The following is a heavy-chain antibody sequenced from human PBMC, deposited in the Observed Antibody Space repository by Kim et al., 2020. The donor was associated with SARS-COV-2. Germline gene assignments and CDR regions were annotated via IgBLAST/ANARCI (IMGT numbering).Heavy chain of an antibody. J-gene: IGHJ4*02. Sequence: ASVKVSCKASGYSFSSHYMQWVRQAPGQGLEWMAVISPSGDRTVYARKFQDRVTLTRDTSTSTVYMELSSLTSEDTAVYYCARETIDLKEFDYWGQGTQVIGSS. V-gene: IGHV1-46*01. CDR3: ARETIDLKEFDY. CDR2: ISPSGDRT. CDR1: GYSFSSHY.